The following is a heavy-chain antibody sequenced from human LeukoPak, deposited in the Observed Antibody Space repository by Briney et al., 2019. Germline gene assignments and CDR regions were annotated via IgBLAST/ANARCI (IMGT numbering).Heavy chain of an antibody. CDR3: AREKVFDYVGTFDI. V-gene: IGHV4-30-4*01. D-gene: IGHD4-17*01. CDR1: GGSISSDNYY. CDR2: IYYSGTT. Sequence: PTETLSLTFTLSGGSISSDNYYRTWIRQPPGTGLEWIGYIYYSGTTYYHPSLESRVSISLDTSKNQFSLNLSSVTAADTAVYYCAREKVFDYVGTFDIWGQGTMVSVSS. J-gene: IGHJ3*02.